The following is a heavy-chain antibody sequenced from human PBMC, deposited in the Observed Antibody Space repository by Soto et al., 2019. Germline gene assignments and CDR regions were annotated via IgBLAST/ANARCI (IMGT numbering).Heavy chain of an antibody. Sequence: SLRLSCVASGFTFDDYTMHWVRQAPGKGLEWVSHISWNSGRIGYADSVKGRFTISRDNAKNSLYLQMNSLRAEDTALYYCARDVGLVSTYFDYWGQGTLVTVSS. CDR3: ARDVGLVSTYFDY. D-gene: IGHD6-6*01. CDR1: GFTFDDYT. J-gene: IGHJ4*02. CDR2: ISWNSGRI. V-gene: IGHV3-9*01.